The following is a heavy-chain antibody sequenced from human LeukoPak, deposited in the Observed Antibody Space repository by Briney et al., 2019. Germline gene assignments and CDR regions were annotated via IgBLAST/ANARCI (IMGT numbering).Heavy chain of an antibody. V-gene: IGHV1-69*05. D-gene: IGHD5/OR15-5a*01. CDR3: ARDVKSVRFDP. CDR2: IIPIFGTA. CDR1: GGTFSSYA. J-gene: IGHJ5*02. Sequence: EASVKVSCKASGGTFSSYAISWVRQAPGQGLEWMGGIIPIFGTANYAQKLQGRVTMTTDTSTSTAYMELRSLRSDDTAVYYCARDVKSVRFDPWGQGTLVTVSS.